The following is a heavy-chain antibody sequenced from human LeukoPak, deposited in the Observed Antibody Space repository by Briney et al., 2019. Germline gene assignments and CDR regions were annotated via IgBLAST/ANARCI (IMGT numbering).Heavy chain of an antibody. J-gene: IGHJ4*02. CDR3: ARRPDGDYFDY. CDR1: GLAFSDYY. CDR2: ISSSGAFT. V-gene: IGHV3-11*06. Sequence: PGGSLRLSCAASGLAFSDYYMSWIRQAPGKGLEWVSYISSSGAFTNSADSVKGRFTISRDNTKNSLSLQVKNLRAEDTAVYYCARRPDGDYFDYWGQGTQVTVSS. D-gene: IGHD4-17*01.